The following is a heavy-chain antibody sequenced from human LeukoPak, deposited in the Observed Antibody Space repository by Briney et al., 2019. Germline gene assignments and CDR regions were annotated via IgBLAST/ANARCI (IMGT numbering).Heavy chain of an antibody. Sequence: GGSLRLSCAASGFTVSSNYMNWVRQAPGKGLEWVSSISSSSSYIYYADSVKGRFTISRDNAKNSLYLQMNSLRAEDTAVYYCARHWYSSSWYGGYYYYYGMDVWGQGTTVTVSS. CDR3: ARHWYSSSWYGGYYYYYGMDV. CDR1: GFTVSSNY. CDR2: ISSSSSYI. V-gene: IGHV3-21*01. D-gene: IGHD6-13*01. J-gene: IGHJ6*02.